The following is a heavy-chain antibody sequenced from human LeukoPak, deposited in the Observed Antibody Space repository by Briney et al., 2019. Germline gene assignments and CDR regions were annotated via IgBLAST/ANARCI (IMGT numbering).Heavy chain of an antibody. CDR3: AKDYYDSSGYYFGDAFAI. D-gene: IGHD3-22*01. CDR1: GFTFSSYA. CDR2: ISGSGGST. V-gene: IGHV3-23*01. Sequence: PGGSLRLSCAASGFTFSSYAMSWVRQAPGKGLEWVSAISGSGGSTYYADSVKGRFTISRDNSKNTLYLKINSLRAEDTAVYYCAKDYYDSSGYYFGDAFAIWGQGPMVTVSS. J-gene: IGHJ3*02.